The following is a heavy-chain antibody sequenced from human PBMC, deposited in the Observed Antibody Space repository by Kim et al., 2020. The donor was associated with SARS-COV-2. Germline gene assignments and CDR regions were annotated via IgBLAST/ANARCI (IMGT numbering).Heavy chain of an antibody. D-gene: IGHD4-17*01. CDR3: AKDPGHGDTLSYYYYGMDV. CDR1: GFTFSSYG. Sequence: GGSLRLSCAASGFTFSSYGMHWVRQAPGKGLEWVAVISYDGSNKYYADSVKGRFTISRDNSKNTLYLQMNSLRAEDTAVYYCAKDPGHGDTLSYYYYGMDVWGKGTTVTVSS. J-gene: IGHJ6*04. CDR2: ISYDGSNK. V-gene: IGHV3-30*18.